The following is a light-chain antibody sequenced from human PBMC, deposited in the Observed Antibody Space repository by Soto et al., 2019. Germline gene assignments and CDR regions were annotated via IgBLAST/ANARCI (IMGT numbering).Light chain of an antibody. J-gene: IGLJ3*02. V-gene: IGLV2-14*01. CDR2: HVS. CDR3: TSYTSTNTWV. CDR1: SSDLGGYDY. Sequence: QSALTQPASVSGSPGQSITISCTGTSSDLGGYDYVSWFQQHPGKAPKLMIYHVSNRPSGVSDRFSGSKSGNTASLTISGLQAEDEADYYCTSYTSTNTWVFGGGTKVTVL.